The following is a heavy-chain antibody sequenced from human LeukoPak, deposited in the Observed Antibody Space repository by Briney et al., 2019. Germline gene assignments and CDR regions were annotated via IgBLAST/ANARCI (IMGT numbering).Heavy chain of an antibody. CDR3: ARDPKYAHRALDY. CDR1: GFSLSDYG. D-gene: IGHD2-2*01. CDR2: VQSDGGNI. V-gene: IGHV3-30*02. Sequence: PGGSLRLSCAASGFSLSDYGIHWVRQAPGKGLEWAAFVQSDGGNINYAESMKGRLSISRDNSNNIVYLQMNSLRPEDTAVYYCARDPKYAHRALDYWGQGTLVTVSS. J-gene: IGHJ4*02.